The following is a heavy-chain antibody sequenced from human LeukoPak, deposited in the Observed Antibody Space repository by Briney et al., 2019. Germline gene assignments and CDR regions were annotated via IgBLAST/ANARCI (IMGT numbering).Heavy chain of an antibody. D-gene: IGHD3-22*01. Sequence: NSGGSLRLSCAASGFTFSSYSMNWVRQAPGKGLEWVSSISSSSSYIYYAGSVKGRFTISRDNAKNSLYLQMNSLRAEDTAVYYCARDPYYYDSSGYYSWGQGTLVTVSS. V-gene: IGHV3-21*01. CDR3: ARDPYYYDSSGYYS. CDR2: ISSSSSYI. J-gene: IGHJ5*02. CDR1: GFTFSSYS.